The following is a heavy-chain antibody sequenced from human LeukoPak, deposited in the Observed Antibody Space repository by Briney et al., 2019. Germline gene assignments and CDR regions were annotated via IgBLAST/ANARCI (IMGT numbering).Heavy chain of an antibody. CDR3: ARGLASGYPPVPFDS. CDR2: AYYSGLT. J-gene: IGHJ4*02. CDR1: RDSVSRSSYY. V-gene: IGHV4-39*07. Sequence: SETLSLTCSVSRDSVSRSSYYWGWIRQPPGKGLEWLGSAYYSGLTYYNSSLKSRLQISIDTSKVQFSLTLSSVTAADTAVYYCARGLASGYPPVPFDSWGQGTLVTVSS. D-gene: IGHD3-3*01.